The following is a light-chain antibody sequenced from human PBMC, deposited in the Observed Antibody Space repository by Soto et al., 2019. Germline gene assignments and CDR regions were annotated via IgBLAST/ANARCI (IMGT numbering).Light chain of an antibody. CDR1: SSDVGGYNY. Sequence: QSVLTQPPSASGSPGQSVPISCTGTSSDVGGYNYVSWYQQHPGKAPKLMIYEVSKRPSGVPDRFSGSKSGNTASLTVPGPQPEDEADYYCPTNPGSNNFFYVSGTGPKAPVL. CDR2: EVS. CDR3: PTNPGSNNFFYV. V-gene: IGLV2-8*01. J-gene: IGLJ1*01.